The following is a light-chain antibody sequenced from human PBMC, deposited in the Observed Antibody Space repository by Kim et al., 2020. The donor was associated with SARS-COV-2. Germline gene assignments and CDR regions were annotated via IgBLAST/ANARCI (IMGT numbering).Light chain of an antibody. J-gene: IGLJ2*01. CDR3: QSYDSSLSGNVV. V-gene: IGLV1-40*01. CDR1: SSNIGAGYD. CDR2: GNS. Sequence: VTISCTGSSSNIGAGYDVHWYQQLPGTAPKLLIYGNSNRPSGVPDRFSGSKSGTSASLAITGLQAEDEADYYCQSYDSSLSGNVVFGGGTKLTVL.